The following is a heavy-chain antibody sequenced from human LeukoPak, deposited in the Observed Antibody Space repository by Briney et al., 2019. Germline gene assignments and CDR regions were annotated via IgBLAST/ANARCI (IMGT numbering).Heavy chain of an antibody. CDR3: ARDLMITFGGVIANRGGFFDY. J-gene: IGHJ4*02. Sequence: GASVKVSCKASGYTFTSYAMHWVRQAPGQRLEWMGWINAGNGNTKYSQKFQGRVTITRDTSASTAYMELSSLRSEDTAVYYCARDLMITFGGVIANRGGFFDYWGQGTLVTVSS. D-gene: IGHD3-16*02. V-gene: IGHV1-3*01. CDR2: INAGNGNT. CDR1: GYTFTSYA.